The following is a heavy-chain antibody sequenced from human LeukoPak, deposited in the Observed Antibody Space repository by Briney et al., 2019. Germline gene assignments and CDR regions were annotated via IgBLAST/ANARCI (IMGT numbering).Heavy chain of an antibody. D-gene: IGHD3-10*01. J-gene: IGHJ4*02. Sequence: PSETLSLTCTVSGGSISSYYWSWIRQPSGKGLEWIGYIYYSGSTNYNPSLKSRVTISVDTSKNQFSLKLSSVTAADTAVYYCARDRYYGPYYFDYWGQGTLVTVSS. CDR3: ARDRYYGPYYFDY. CDR2: IYYSGST. V-gene: IGHV4-59*01. CDR1: GGSISSYY.